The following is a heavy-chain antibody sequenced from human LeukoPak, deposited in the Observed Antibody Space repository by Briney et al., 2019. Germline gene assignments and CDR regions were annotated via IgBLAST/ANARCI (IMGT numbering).Heavy chain of an antibody. V-gene: IGHV3-23*01. CDR3: AKVGSGYNNPDRLSYYYGMDV. D-gene: IGHD3-3*01. CDR2: ISGSGGST. Sequence: GGSLRLSCAASGFTFSSYSMNWVRQAPGKGLEWVSAISGSGGSTYYADSVKGRFTISRDNSKNTLYLQMNSLRAEDTAVYYCAKVGSGYNNPDRLSYYYGMDVWGQGTTVTVSS. J-gene: IGHJ6*02. CDR1: GFTFSSYS.